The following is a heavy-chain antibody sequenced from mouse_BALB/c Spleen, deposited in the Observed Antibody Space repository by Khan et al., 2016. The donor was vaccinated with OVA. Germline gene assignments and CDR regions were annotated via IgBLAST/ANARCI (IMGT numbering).Heavy chain of an antibody. V-gene: IGHV1-18*01. CDR2: INPYNGGT. CDR3: ARGNYYGSNSWFGY. CDR1: GYSFTDYT. Sequence: VQLQQSGPELVKPGTSMKISCKASGYSFTDYTMNWVKQSHGKNLEWIGLINPYNGGTSYNQKFKGKATLTVDKSSSTAYMELLSLTSEDSAVYYWARGNYYGSNSWFGYWGQGTLVTVSA. J-gene: IGHJ3*01. D-gene: IGHD1-1*01.